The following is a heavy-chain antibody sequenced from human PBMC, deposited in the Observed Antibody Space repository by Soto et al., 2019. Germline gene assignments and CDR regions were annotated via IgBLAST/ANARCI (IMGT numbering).Heavy chain of an antibody. D-gene: IGHD3-3*01. V-gene: IGHV3-23*01. Sequence: PGGSLRLSCEASIFTFSSYAMSWVRQAPGKGLEWVSAISGSGGSTYYADSVKGRFTISRDNSKNTLYLQMNSLRAEDTAVYYCEKVLTIFGVLPIDPWRQGTLVTVSS. CDR3: EKVLTIFGVLPIDP. CDR1: IFTFSSYA. CDR2: ISGSGGST. J-gene: IGHJ5*02.